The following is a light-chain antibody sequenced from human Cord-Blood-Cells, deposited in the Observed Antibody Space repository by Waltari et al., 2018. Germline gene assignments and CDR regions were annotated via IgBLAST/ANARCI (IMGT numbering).Light chain of an antibody. CDR3: QQYNNWPLT. V-gene: IGKV3-15*01. Sequence: EIVMPQSPAPLSVSPGERVTLSCRASQSVSSNLAWYQQKPGQAPRLLIYGASTRATGIPARFSGSGSGTEFTLTISSLQSEDFAVYYCQQYNNWPLTFGGGTKVEIK. J-gene: IGKJ4*01. CDR1: QSVSSN. CDR2: GAS.